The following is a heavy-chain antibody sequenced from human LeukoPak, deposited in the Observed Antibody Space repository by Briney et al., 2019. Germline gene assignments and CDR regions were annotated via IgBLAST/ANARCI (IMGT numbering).Heavy chain of an antibody. J-gene: IGHJ5*02. CDR3: ARLSGYCSSTSCYGFDP. Sequence: GESLKISCKGSGYSFTSYWIGWVRQMPGKGLEWMGIIYPGDSDTRYSPSFQGQVTISADKSISTAYLQWSSLKASDTAMYYCARLSGYCSSTSCYGFDPWGLGTLVTVSS. CDR1: GYSFTSYW. V-gene: IGHV5-51*01. D-gene: IGHD2-2*01. CDR2: IYPGDSDT.